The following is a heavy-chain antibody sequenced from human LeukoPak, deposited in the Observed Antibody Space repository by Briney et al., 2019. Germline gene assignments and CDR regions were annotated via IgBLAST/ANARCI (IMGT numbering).Heavy chain of an antibody. CDR1: GFSFSSYA. D-gene: IGHD2-15*01. V-gene: IGHV3-23*01. CDR2: MSSSDDGR. Sequence: GGSLRLSCATSGFSFSSYAMSWVRQAPGKGLEWVSAMSSSDDGRYYAASVKGRFTISRDTSRSTLYLQMNSLRAEDAAVYYCAKAPVTSCRGAFCYPFDYWGQGTLVTVSS. CDR3: AKAPVTSCRGAFCYPFDY. J-gene: IGHJ4*02.